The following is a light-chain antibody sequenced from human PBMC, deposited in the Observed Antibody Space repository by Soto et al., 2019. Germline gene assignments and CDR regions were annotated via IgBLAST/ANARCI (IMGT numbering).Light chain of an antibody. Sequence: QSALTQPASVSGSPGQSITISCTGTSSDVGGYNYVSWYQQHPGKAPKLMIYDVSNRPSGVSNRFSGSKSGNTASLTISGLQAEDEADYYCSSYTSSYVVFGGGTQLTV. CDR1: SSDVGGYNY. CDR2: DVS. CDR3: SSYTSSYVV. V-gene: IGLV2-14*01. J-gene: IGLJ2*01.